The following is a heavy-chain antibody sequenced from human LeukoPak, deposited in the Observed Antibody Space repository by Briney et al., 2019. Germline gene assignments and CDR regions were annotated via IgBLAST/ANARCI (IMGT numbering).Heavy chain of an antibody. D-gene: IGHD3-22*01. V-gene: IGHV3-23*01. Sequence: GGSLRLSCAASGFTFSTYAMSWVRQIPGKGLEWVSAISGSGGSTYYADSVKGRFTISRDNSKNTLYLQMNSLRAEDTAVYYCAGVDSSGYYYNFDYWGQGTLVTVSS. CDR3: AGVDSSGYYYNFDY. CDR2: ISGSGGST. CDR1: GFTFSTYA. J-gene: IGHJ4*02.